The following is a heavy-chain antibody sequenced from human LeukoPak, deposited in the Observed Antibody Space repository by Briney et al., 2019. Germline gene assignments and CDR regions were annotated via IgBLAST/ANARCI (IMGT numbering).Heavy chain of an antibody. Sequence: PSGTLSLTCTVSGGSISSYYWSWIRQPPGKGLEWIGYIYYSGSTNYNPSLKSRVTISVDTSKNQFSLKLSSVTAADTAVYYCARDIAAAGTLGDWFDPWGQGTLVTVSS. V-gene: IGHV4-59*01. CDR2: IYYSGST. CDR3: ARDIAAAGTLGDWFDP. CDR1: GGSISSYY. J-gene: IGHJ5*02. D-gene: IGHD6-13*01.